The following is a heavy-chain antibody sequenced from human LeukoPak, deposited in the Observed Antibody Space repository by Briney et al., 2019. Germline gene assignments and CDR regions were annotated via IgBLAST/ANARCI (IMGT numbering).Heavy chain of an antibody. CDR1: GYTFTSYD. Sequence: ASVKVSCKASGYTFTSYDINWVRQATGQGLEWMGWMNPNSGNTGYAQKFQGRVTMTRNTSISTAYMELSSLRSEDTAVYYCARGGDGYLAAGGYDGDYWGQGTLVTVSS. CDR2: MNPNSGNT. V-gene: IGHV1-8*01. J-gene: IGHJ4*02. D-gene: IGHD5-24*01. CDR3: ARGGDGYLAAGGYDGDY.